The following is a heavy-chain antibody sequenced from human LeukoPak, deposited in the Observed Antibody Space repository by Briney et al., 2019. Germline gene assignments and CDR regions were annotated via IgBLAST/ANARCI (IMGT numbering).Heavy chain of an antibody. CDR1: GDSVSSNSAA. CDR2: TYFRSKWYN. Sequence: SQTLSLTCDISGDSVSSNSAAWNWIRQSPSRGLEWLGRTYFRSKWYNDYAPSVKSLIVVNPDTSKNHFSLQLNSVTPEDTAVYYCVRDPGNWFDPWGQGILVTVSP. J-gene: IGHJ5*02. D-gene: IGHD2-8*02. V-gene: IGHV6-1*01. CDR3: VRDPGNWFDP.